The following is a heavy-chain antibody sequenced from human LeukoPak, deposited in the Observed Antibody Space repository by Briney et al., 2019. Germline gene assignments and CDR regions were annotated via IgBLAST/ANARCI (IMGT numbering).Heavy chain of an antibody. CDR3: ARWGFHDYGDYGYFDY. D-gene: IGHD4-17*01. Sequence: ALVKVSCKASGYTFTSYGISWVRQAPGQGLEWMGWTSAYNGNTNYAQKLQGRVTMTTDTSTSTAYMELRSLRSDDTAVYYCARWGFHDYGDYGYFDYWGQGTLVTVSS. CDR1: GYTFTSYG. CDR2: TSAYNGNT. V-gene: IGHV1-18*01. J-gene: IGHJ4*02.